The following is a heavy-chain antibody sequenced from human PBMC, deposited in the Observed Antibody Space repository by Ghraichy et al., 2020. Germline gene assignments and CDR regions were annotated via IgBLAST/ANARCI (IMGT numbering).Heavy chain of an antibody. V-gene: IGHV4-59*01. J-gene: IGHJ6*02. Sequence: SETLSLTCTVSGGSISSYYWSWIRQPPGKGLEWIGYIYYSGSTNYNPSLKSRVTISVDTSKNQFSLKLSSVTAADTAVYYCARSVYNWNDGDYYYYGMDVWGQGTTVTVSS. D-gene: IGHD1-1*01. CDR1: GGSISSYY. CDR3: ARSVYNWNDGDYYYYGMDV. CDR2: IYYSGST.